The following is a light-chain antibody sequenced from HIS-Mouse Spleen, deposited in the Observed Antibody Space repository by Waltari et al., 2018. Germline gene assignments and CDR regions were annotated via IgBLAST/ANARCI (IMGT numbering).Light chain of an antibody. J-gene: IGKJ4*01. V-gene: IGKV3-20*01. CDR2: GAS. CDR1: QSVSSSY. CDR3: QQYGSSPALT. Sequence: EIVLTQSTGTLSLSPGDRATLSCRASQSVSSSYLAWCQQKPGQAPRLLIYGASSRATGIPDRFSGSGSGTDFTLTISRLEPEDFAVYYCQQYGSSPALTFGGGTKVEIK.